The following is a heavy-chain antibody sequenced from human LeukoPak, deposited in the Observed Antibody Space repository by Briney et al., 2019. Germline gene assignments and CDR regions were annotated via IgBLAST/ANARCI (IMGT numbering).Heavy chain of an antibody. J-gene: IGHJ2*01. CDR3: ARSRGSLTGYSSGWYWYFDL. CDR2: IIPIFGTA. CDR1: GGTFSSYA. V-gene: IGHV1-69*13. D-gene: IGHD6-19*01. Sequence: SVKVSCKASGGTFSSYAISWVRQAPGQGLEWMGGIIPIFGTANYAQKFQGRVTITADESTSTAYMELSSLRSEDTAVCYCARSRGSLTGYSSGWYWYFDLWGRGTLVTVSS.